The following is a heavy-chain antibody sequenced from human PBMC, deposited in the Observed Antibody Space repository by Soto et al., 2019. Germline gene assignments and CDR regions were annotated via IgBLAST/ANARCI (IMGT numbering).Heavy chain of an antibody. Sequence: EVQLLGSGGGLVQPGGSLRLSCAASGFTFSTYAMTWVRQAPGKGLEWVSSISSNGGGTYYGGSVKGRFTISRDNSRNTLYLQMNSLSAEDTAEYYSAKIGEDGQSDHWGQGTLVTVSS. V-gene: IGHV3-23*01. J-gene: IGHJ4*02. CDR3: AKIGEDGQSDH. CDR2: ISSNGGGT. CDR1: GFTFSTYA.